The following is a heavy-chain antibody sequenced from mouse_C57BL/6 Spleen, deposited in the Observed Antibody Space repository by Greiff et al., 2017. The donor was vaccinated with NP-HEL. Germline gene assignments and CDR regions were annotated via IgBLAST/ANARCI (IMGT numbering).Heavy chain of an antibody. Sequence: VQLQQPGTELVKPGASVKLSCKASGYTFASYWMHWLKQRPGQGLEWIGNINPNNGGTNYNEKFKNKATLTVDTSSNTAYMHLSSLTSEDSAVYYCAREVYGSLYYAMDYWGQGTSVTVSS. V-gene: IGHV1-53*01. CDR1: GYTFASYW. D-gene: IGHD1-1*01. CDR2: INPNNGGT. CDR3: AREVYGSLYYAMDY. J-gene: IGHJ4*01.